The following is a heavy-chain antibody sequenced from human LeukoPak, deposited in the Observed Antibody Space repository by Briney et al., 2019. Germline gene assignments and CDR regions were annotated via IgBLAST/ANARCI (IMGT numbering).Heavy chain of an antibody. D-gene: IGHD5-18*01. J-gene: IGHJ4*02. V-gene: IGHV4-59*08. Sequence: SETLSLTCTFSGGSISSSYWSWIRQSPGKGLEWIGYIYYTGSTNYNPSLKSRVTISVDTSKNQFSLKLSSVTAADTAVYYYARHGAMAKNYYLDYWGQGTLVTVSS. CDR1: GGSISSSY. CDR3: ARHGAMAKNYYLDY. CDR2: IYYTGST.